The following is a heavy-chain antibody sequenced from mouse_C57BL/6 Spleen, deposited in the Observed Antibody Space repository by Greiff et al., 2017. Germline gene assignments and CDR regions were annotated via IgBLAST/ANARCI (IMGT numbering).Heavy chain of an antibody. Sequence: QVQLQQPGAELVRPGTSVKLSCKASGYTFTSYWMHWVKQRPGQGLEWIGVIDPSDSYTNYNQKFKGKATLTVDTSSSTAYMQLSRLTSEDSAVYYCARGYYYGSSYGYFDYWGQGTTLTVSS. CDR2: IDPSDSYT. CDR3: ARGYYYGSSYGYFDY. J-gene: IGHJ2*01. V-gene: IGHV1-59*01. D-gene: IGHD1-1*01. CDR1: GYTFTSYW.